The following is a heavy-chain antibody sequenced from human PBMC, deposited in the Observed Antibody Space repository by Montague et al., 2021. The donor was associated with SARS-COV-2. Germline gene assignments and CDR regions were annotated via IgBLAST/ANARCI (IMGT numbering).Heavy chain of an antibody. Sequence: PALVKPTQTLTLTCTFSGFSLSTRGMRASWIRQPPGKALEWLARMDWDDEKFYSTSLKTRLSISKDTSKNQVVLTMTNMDRVDTATYYCAQYYYESHAYYMKIXWGQGTLVTVSS. J-gene: IGHJ4*02. CDR1: GFSLSTRGMR. CDR2: MDWDDEK. CDR3: AQYYYESHAYYMKIX. D-gene: IGHD3-22*01. V-gene: IGHV2-70*04.